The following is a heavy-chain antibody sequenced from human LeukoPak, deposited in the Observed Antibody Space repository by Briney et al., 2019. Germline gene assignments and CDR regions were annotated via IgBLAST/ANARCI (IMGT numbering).Heavy chain of an antibody. CDR3: AKHLSTMIRGVDS. CDR1: GFTFSSYA. Sequence: GGSLRLSCAASGFTFSSYAMSWVRQAPGKGLEWVSAISDTGGSTYYADSVKGRFTVSRDNSKNTLYLQMNSLRAEDTAVHYCAKHLSTMIRGVDSWGQGTLLTVSS. D-gene: IGHD3-10*01. J-gene: IGHJ4*02. CDR2: ISDTGGST. V-gene: IGHV3-23*01.